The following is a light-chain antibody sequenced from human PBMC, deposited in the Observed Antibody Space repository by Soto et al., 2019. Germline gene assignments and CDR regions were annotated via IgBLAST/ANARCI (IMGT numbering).Light chain of an antibody. V-gene: IGLV2-8*01. CDR1: SSDVGGYNF. Sequence: QSALTQPPSASGSPGQSVTICCTGTSSDVGGYNFVSWYQQHPGKAPKLMIYEVSERPSGVPDRFSGSKSGNTASLTVSGLQAEDEADYYCSSYAGSNIVVFGGGTKLTVL. CDR2: EVS. CDR3: SSYAGSNIVV. J-gene: IGLJ2*01.